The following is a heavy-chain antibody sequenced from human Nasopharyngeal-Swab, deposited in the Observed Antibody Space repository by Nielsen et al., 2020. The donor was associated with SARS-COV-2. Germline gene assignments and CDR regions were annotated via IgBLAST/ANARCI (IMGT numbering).Heavy chain of an antibody. CDR3: ARDRGCSGGSCYGDWFDP. D-gene: IGHD2-15*01. V-gene: IGHV1-2*04. Sequence: ASVQVSCKASGYTFTGYYMHWVRQAPGQGLEWMGWINPNSGGTNYAQKFQGWVTMTRDTSISTAYMELSRLRSDDTAVYYCARDRGCSGGSCYGDWFDPWGQGTLVIVSS. CDR1: GYTFTGYY. CDR2: INPNSGGT. J-gene: IGHJ5*02.